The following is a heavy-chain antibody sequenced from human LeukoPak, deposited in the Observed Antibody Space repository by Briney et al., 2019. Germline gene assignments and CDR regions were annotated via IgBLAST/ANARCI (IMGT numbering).Heavy chain of an antibody. V-gene: IGHV3-7*01. CDR1: GFTFSSYG. D-gene: IGHD2/OR15-2a*01. J-gene: IGHJ4*02. Sequence: GGSLRLSCAASGFTFSSYGMSWVRQAPGKGLEWVANIKQDGSEKYYVDSVKGRFTISRDNAKNSLYLQMNSLRAEDTAVYYCARGGRTFPYWGQGTLVTVSS. CDR3: ARGGRTFPY. CDR2: IKQDGSEK.